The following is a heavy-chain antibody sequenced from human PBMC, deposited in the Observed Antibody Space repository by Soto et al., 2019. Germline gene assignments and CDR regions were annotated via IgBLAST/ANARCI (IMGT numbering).Heavy chain of an antibody. V-gene: IGHV3-21*01. CDR1: GLTFTSYS. CDR2: MSSSSLYI. D-gene: IGHD4-17*01. CDR3: ARGSYGDYEFYYYYGMDV. J-gene: IGHJ6*02. Sequence: PGGSLTLSCAPSGLTFTSYSMNCVRPLPGEGMGWVSSMSSSSLYIYYADSVKGRFTISRDNAKNSLYLQMNSLRAEDTAVYYFARGSYGDYEFYYYYGMDVWGQGTTVTVSS.